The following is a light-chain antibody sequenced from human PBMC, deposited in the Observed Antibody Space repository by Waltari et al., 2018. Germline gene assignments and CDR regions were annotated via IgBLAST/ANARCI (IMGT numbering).Light chain of an antibody. Sequence: QSALTQPASVSGSPGQSISISCTGTRNDVGGYNYVSWYQQHPGKAPKLMIDEVNHRPSGVSNRFSGSKSGNTASLTISGLQAEDEAYYYCSSYTSSTTRVFGGGTKLTVL. J-gene: IGLJ2*01. V-gene: IGLV2-14*01. CDR2: EVN. CDR1: RNDVGGYNY. CDR3: SSYTSSTTRV.